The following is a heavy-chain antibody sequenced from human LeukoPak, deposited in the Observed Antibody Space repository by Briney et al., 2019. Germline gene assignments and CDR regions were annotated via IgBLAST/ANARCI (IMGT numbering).Heavy chain of an antibody. CDR3: VRVSGSERGTFDV. Sequence: PGGSLRLSCAASGFNFNGHYMDWVRQAPGKGLEWVGRARNKAYSYTTEYAASVRGRFTISRDDSRSSIFLQMNSLKTEDTAVYHCVRVSGSERGTFDVWGQGTVVTVSS. V-gene: IGHV3-72*01. CDR2: ARNKAYSYTT. D-gene: IGHD3-10*01. CDR1: GFNFNGHY. J-gene: IGHJ3*01.